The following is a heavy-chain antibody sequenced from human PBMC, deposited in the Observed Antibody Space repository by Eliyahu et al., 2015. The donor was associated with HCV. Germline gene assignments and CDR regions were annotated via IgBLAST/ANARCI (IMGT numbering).Heavy chain of an antibody. V-gene: IGHV3-23*01. J-gene: IGHJ3*01. CDR3: AKDRNWELPNTFDL. CDR1: GFRFSSFA. Sequence: EEQLLESGGGLKEPRGSVRLSCAASGFRFSSFAMSWVRQAPGKGLEWIASIRGSGGNTRYSDSVKGRFTIARDNSENMLFLQLNSLRVDDTAMYYCAKDRNWELPNTFDLWGQGIMVTVSS. CDR2: IRGSGGNT. D-gene: IGHD1-7*01.